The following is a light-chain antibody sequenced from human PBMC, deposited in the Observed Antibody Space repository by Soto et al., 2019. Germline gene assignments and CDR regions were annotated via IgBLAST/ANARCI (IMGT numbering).Light chain of an antibody. J-gene: IGKJ1*01. Sequence: DIQMTQSPSSLSASVEDRVIITCRASQSISNHLNWYQQKPGKAPKLPIFAASSLQSGVPSRFSGSRSGPDFTLTISSLQPEDFATYYCQQYNNWPLTFGQGTKVDIK. CDR2: AAS. V-gene: IGKV1-39*01. CDR3: QQYNNWPLT. CDR1: QSISNH.